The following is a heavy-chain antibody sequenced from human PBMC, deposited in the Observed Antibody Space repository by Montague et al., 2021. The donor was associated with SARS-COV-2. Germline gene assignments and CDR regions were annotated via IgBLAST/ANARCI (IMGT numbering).Heavy chain of an antibody. CDR3: VRDLYCRSTACIGNAFDV. D-gene: IGHD2-2*01. CDR2: VFSGGNS. V-gene: IGHV4-59*11. J-gene: IGHJ3*01. Sequence: SETLSLTCTVPGAFITSHYWSWIRQPPGKGLEWIGNVFSGGNSKYKPSLKSRVTLSVDTSKNQFSLKLTSVATADTALYYCVRDLYCRSTACIGNAFDVWGQGTMVSVFS. CDR1: GAFITSHY.